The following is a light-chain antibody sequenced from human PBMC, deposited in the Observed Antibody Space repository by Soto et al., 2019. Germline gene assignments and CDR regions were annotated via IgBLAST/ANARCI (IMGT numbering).Light chain of an antibody. J-gene: IGKJ1*01. CDR3: QQYNNWPWT. CDR2: GAS. CDR1: QSVSSN. V-gene: IGKV3-15*01. Sequence: EIVMTQSPATLSVSPGERATLSCRASQSVSSNLGWYQQKPGQAPRLLIYGASTRATGIPARFSGSGSGTELTLTISSLQSEDFAVYYCQQYNNWPWTFGQGTKVEIK.